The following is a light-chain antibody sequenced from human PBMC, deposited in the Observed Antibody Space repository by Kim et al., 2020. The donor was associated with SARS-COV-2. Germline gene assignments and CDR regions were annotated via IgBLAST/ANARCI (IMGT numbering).Light chain of an antibody. J-gene: IGKJ5*01. Sequence: SLSPGESATLPCWASQSVSSCLAWYQQKPGQAPRLLVYDASNRATGIPARFSGSGSETDFTLTISSLEPEDFAVYYCQQYSNLITFGQGTRLEIK. CDR1: QSVSSC. CDR3: QQYSNLIT. CDR2: DAS. V-gene: IGKV3-11*01.